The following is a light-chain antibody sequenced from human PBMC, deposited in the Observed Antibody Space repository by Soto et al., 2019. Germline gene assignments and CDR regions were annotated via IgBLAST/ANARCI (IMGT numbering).Light chain of an antibody. CDR2: AAS. V-gene: IGKV1-9*01. CDR3: QQLNSYPYT. J-gene: IGKJ2*01. CDR1: QGISSY. Sequence: IQLTQSPSSLSASVGDRVTITCRASQGISSYLAWYQQKPGKAPKLLIYAASTLQSGVLSRFSGSGSGTDFTLTISSLQPEDFATYYCQQLNSYPYTFGRGTKLEIK.